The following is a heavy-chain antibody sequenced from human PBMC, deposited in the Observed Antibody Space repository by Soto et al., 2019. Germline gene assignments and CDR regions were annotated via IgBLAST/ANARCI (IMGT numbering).Heavy chain of an antibody. D-gene: IGHD6-13*01. CDR1: GFAFSTYA. CDR3: AKVTKRAAAGRYEYYNYGLDV. J-gene: IGHJ6*02. Sequence: TGGSLRLSCAAAGFAFSTYAMTWVRQAPGKGLEWVSVISGSGGSSYYAAPVTGWFTTSRDNSKNTLFLQMNGLRAEDTAVYYCAKVTKRAAAGRYEYYNYGLDVWGQGTTVTVSS. V-gene: IGHV3-23*01. CDR2: ISGSGGSS.